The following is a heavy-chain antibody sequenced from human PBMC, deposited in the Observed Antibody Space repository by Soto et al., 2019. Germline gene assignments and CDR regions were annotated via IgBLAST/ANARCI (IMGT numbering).Heavy chain of an antibody. J-gene: IGHJ2*01. CDR2: INHSGST. CDR3: ARCEQLADWYFDL. CDR1: GGSFSGYY. V-gene: IGHV4-34*01. D-gene: IGHD6-6*01. Sequence: PSETLSLTCAVYGGSFSGYYWSWIRQPPGKGLEWIGEINHSGSTNYNPSLKSRVTISVDTSKNQFSLKLSSVTAADTAVYYCARCEQLADWYFDLWGRGTLVTAPQ.